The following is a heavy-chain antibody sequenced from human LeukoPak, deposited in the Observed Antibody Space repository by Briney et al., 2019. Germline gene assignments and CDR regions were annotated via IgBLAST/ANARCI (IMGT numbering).Heavy chain of an antibody. CDR2: IIPIFGTA. CDR1: GGTFSSYA. D-gene: IGHD6-19*01. J-gene: IGHJ4*02. CDR3: ATGIAVAGMWYYFDY. V-gene: IGHV1-69*06. Sequence: SVKVSCKASGGTFSSYAISWVRQAPGQGLEWMGGIIPIFGTANYAQKFQGRVTMTEDTSTDTAYMELSSLRSEDTAVYYCATGIAVAGMWYYFDYWGQGTLVTVSS.